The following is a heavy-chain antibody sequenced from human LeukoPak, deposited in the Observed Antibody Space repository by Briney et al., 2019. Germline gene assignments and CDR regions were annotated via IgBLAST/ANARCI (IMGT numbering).Heavy chain of an antibody. D-gene: IGHD2-2*01. CDR2: ISFDGVNT. J-gene: IGHJ6*03. CDR3: ARGQGYESYYYMDV. V-gene: IGHV3-30*04. CDR1: GFTFSTYA. Sequence: GRSLRLSCAASGFTFSTYAIHWVRQAPGKGLEWVAVISFDGVNTFYADSVKGRFTISRDNSNNTVYLQMNNLRPEDTAVFYCARGQGYESYYYMDVWGKGTTVSVSS.